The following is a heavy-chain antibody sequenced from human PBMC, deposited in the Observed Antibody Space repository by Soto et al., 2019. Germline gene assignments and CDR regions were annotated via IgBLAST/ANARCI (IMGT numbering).Heavy chain of an antibody. D-gene: IGHD1-1*01. J-gene: IGHJ6*02. V-gene: IGHV1-24*01. CDR2: FDPEDGET. CDR3: ATTTLTYYYYYGMDV. CDR1: GYTFTSYA. Sequence: ASVKVSCKASGYTFTSYAMHWVRQAPGKGLEWMGGFDPEDGETIYAQKFQGRVTMTEDTSTDTAYMELSSLRSEDTAVYYCATTTLTYYYYYGMDVWGQGTTVTVSS.